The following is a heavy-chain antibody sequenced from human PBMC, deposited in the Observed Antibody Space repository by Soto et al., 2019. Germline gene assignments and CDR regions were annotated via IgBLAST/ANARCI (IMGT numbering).Heavy chain of an antibody. J-gene: IGHJ4*02. Sequence: PGGSLRLSCAASGFTFSSYSMNWLRQAPGKGLEWVSSISSSSSYIYYADSVKGRFTISRDNAKNSLYLQMNSLRAEDTAVYYCARGTTLGYCSSTSCFHIDYWGQGTLVTVSS. CDR2: ISSSSSYI. CDR1: GFTFSSYS. D-gene: IGHD2-2*01. CDR3: ARGTTLGYCSSTSCFHIDY. V-gene: IGHV3-21*01.